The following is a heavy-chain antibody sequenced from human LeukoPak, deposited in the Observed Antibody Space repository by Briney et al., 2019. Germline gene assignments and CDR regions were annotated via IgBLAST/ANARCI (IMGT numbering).Heavy chain of an antibody. V-gene: IGHV3-23*01. Sequence: GGSLRLSCAASGFTFNNYAMIWVRQAPGKGLEWVSVISGSGNSTYYADSVKGRFTISRDNSKNTLYLQMNSLRAEDTAVYYCAKGGYDYVWGSYPPSAEYFQHWGQGTLVTVSS. D-gene: IGHD3-16*02. CDR2: ISGSGNST. J-gene: IGHJ1*01. CDR3: AKGGYDYVWGSYPPSAEYFQH. CDR1: GFTFNNYA.